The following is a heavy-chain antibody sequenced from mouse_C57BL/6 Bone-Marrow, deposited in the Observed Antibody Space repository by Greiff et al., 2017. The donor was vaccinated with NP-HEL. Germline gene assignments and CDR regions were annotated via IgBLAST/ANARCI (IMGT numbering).Heavy chain of an antibody. CDR3: ATLYYGDGAGAMDY. J-gene: IGHJ4*01. Sequence: EVQLVESGGGLVKPGGSLKLSCAASGFTFSDYGMHWVRQAPEKGLEWVAYISSGSSTIYYADTVKGRFTLSRDNSKNTLFLQMTSLRSEDTAMYYCATLYYGDGAGAMDYWGQGTSVTVSS. CDR2: ISSGSSTI. D-gene: IGHD2-13*01. CDR1: GFTFSDYG. V-gene: IGHV5-17*01.